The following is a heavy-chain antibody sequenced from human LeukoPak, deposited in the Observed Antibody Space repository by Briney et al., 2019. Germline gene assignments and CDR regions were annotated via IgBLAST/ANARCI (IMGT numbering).Heavy chain of an antibody. Sequence: ASVKVSCKASGYTFTSYGISWVRQAPGQGLEWMGWINAYNGNTNYAQKLQGRVTMTTDTSTSTAYMELRSLKSDDTAVYYCARDLFSRSSTSCSDYWGQGTLVTVSS. D-gene: IGHD2-2*01. V-gene: IGHV1-18*01. J-gene: IGHJ4*02. CDR3: ARDLFSRSSTSCSDY. CDR1: GYTFTSYG. CDR2: INAYNGNT.